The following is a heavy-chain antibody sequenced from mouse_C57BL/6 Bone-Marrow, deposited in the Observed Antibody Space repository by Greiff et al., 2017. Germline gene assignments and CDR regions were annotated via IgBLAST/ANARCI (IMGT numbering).Heavy chain of an antibody. D-gene: IGHD5-1*01. CDR2: ISSGGDYI. V-gene: IGHV5-9-1*02. J-gene: IGHJ2*01. CDR1: GFTFSSYA. Sequence: EVQVVESGEGLVKPGGSLKLSCAASGFTFSSYAMSWVRQTPEKRLEWVAYISSGGDYIYYADTVKGRFTISRDNARNTLYLQMSSLKSEDTAMYYCTRDRGPNYFDYWGQGTTLTVSS. CDR3: TRDRGPNYFDY.